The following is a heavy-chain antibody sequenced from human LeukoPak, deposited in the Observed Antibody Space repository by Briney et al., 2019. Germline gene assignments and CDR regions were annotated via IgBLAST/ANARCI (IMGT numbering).Heavy chain of an antibody. V-gene: IGHV1-2*06. CDR2: ISPNSGGT. CDR3: ARGYYDFWSGYQEGEFDY. Sequence: ASVKVSCKASGYTFTGYYMHWVRQAPGQGLEWMGRISPNSGGTNYAQKFQGRVTMTRDTPISTAYMELSRLRSDDTAVYYCARGYYDFWSGYQEGEFDYWGQGTLVTVSS. J-gene: IGHJ4*02. D-gene: IGHD3-3*01. CDR1: GYTFTGYY.